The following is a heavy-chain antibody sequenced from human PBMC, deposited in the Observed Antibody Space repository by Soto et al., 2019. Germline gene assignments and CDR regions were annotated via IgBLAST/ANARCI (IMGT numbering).Heavy chain of an antibody. CDR3: ARDGLRRITIFGVVIKDAFDI. Sequence: RRSLRLCYAASGFTVTSYAMSWVRQAPGKGLEWVSVISGDGGTSYYADSVRGRFTISRDFSKNTVILQMNSLRAEDTAIYYCARDGLRRITIFGVVIKDAFDIWGQGTMVTVSS. V-gene: IGHV3-23*01. CDR2: ISGDGGTS. D-gene: IGHD3-3*01. CDR1: GFTVTSYA. J-gene: IGHJ3*02.